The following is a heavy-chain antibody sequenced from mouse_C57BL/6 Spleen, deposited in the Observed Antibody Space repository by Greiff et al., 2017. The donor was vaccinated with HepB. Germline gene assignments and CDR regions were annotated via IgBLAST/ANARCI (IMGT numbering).Heavy chain of an antibody. Sequence: QVQLKESGPELVKPGASVKISCKASGYAFSSSWMNWVKQRPGKGLEWIGRIYPGDGDTNYNGKFKGKATLTADKSSSTAYMQLSSLTSEDSAVYFCARCYGYEPAWFAYWGQGTLVTVSA. CDR1: GYAFSSSW. CDR2: IYPGDGDT. CDR3: ARCYGYEPAWFAY. V-gene: IGHV1-82*01. D-gene: IGHD2-2*01. J-gene: IGHJ3*01.